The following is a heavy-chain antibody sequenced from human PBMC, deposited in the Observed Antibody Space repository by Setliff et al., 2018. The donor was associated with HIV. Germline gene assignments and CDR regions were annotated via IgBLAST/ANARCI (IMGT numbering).Heavy chain of an antibody. CDR2: STWNGDFL. V-gene: IGHV3-9*01. CDR1: GDSIGGYY. D-gene: IGHD6-19*01. J-gene: IGHJ6*03. CDR3: VRDGSQAGQSFSYMDV. Sequence: TCTVSGDSIGGYYWSWIRQSPWKGLEWVSSSTWNGDFLTYAAFVKGRFVVSIDNAVNSLYLQMSSLTTDGTALYFCVRDGSQAGQSFSYMDVWGKGTKVTVSS.